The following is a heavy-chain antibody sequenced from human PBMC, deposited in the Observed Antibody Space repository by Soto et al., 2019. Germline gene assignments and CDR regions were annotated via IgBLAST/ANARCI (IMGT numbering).Heavy chain of an antibody. CDR3: AKGGPRDGYKDFDY. V-gene: IGHV3-23*01. D-gene: IGHD5-12*01. J-gene: IGHJ4*02. Sequence: GGSLRLSCAASGFSFSSYGMTWVRQAPGRGLEWVSDISGNGVTTHYADSVKGRFTISRDNSKNTLHLEMNSLRAEDTAVYYCAKGGPRDGYKDFDYWGQGTLVTV. CDR1: GFSFSSYG. CDR2: ISGNGVTT.